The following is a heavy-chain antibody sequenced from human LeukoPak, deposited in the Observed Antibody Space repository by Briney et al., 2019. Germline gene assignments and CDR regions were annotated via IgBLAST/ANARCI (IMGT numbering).Heavy chain of an antibody. CDR2: INPSGGNT. V-gene: IGHV1-46*01. Sequence: ASVKVSCKASGYIFTSYYMHWVRQAPGQGLEWMGIINPSGGNTNYAQKFQGRVTMTRDMSTSTVYMELSSLRSEDTAVYYCAGEPDSYGYNYWGQGTLVTVSS. J-gene: IGHJ4*02. CDR3: AGEPDSYGYNY. D-gene: IGHD5-18*01. CDR1: GYIFTSYY.